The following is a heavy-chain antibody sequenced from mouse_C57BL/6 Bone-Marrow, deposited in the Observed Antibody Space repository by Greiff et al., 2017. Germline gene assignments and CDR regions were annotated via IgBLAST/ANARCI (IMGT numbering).Heavy chain of an antibody. Sequence: VQLKESGPELVKPGASVKIPCKASGYTFTDYNMDWVKQSHGKSLEWIGDINPNNGGTIYNQKFKGKATLTVDKSSSTAYMEIRSLTSEDTAVYYCARNKHYNGNRGDAMDYWGQGTSVTVSS. CDR3: ARNKHYNGNRGDAMDY. CDR2: INPNNGGT. D-gene: IGHD1-1*01. CDR1: GYTFTDYN. J-gene: IGHJ4*01. V-gene: IGHV1-18*01.